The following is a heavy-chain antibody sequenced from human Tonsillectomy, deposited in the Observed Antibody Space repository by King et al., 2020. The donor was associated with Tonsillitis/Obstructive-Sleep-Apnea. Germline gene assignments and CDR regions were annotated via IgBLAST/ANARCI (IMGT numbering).Heavy chain of an antibody. J-gene: IGHJ3*02. CDR1: GGSISSYY. CDR2: IYYSGST. Sequence: QMQLQESGPGLVKPSETLSLTCTVSGGSISSYYWSWIRQPPGKGLEWIGYIYYSGSTNYNPSLKSRVTISVDTSKNQFSLKLSSVTAADTAVYYCARHSEKGFDIWGQGTMVTVSS. V-gene: IGHV4-59*08. CDR3: ARHSEKGFDI. D-gene: IGHD6-25*01.